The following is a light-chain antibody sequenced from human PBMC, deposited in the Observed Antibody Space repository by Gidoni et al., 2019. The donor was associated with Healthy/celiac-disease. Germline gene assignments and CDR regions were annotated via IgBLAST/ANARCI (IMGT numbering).Light chain of an antibody. CDR1: KLGDKY. Sequence: SYELTQPPSVSVSPGQTASITCSGAKLGDKYACWYQQKPGQSPVLVIYQDSKRPSGIPERFSGSTSGNTATLTISGTQAMDEADYYCQAWDSIYVVFGGGTKLTVL. V-gene: IGLV3-1*01. CDR3: QAWDSIYVV. J-gene: IGLJ2*01. CDR2: QDS.